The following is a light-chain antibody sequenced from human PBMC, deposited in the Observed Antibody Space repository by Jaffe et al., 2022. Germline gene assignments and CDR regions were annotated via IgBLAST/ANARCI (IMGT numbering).Light chain of an antibody. CDR2: KAS. V-gene: IGKV1-5*03. CDR3: QQYNSYSWT. J-gene: IGKJ1*01. Sequence: DIHMTQSPSTLSAFVGDRVTITCRASQSISSWLAWYQQKPGKAPRLLIYKASSLESGVPSRFSGSGSGTEFTLTISSLQPDDFATYYCQQYNSYSWTFGQGTKVEIK. CDR1: QSISSW.